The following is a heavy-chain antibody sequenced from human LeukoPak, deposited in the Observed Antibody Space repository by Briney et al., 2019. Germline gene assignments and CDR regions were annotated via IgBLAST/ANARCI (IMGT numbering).Heavy chain of an antibody. V-gene: IGHV1-24*01. CDR2: FDPEDGET. J-gene: IGHJ5*02. D-gene: IGHD5-18*01. CDR3: ATLSNSYGFFWLDP. Sequence: ASLKVSCKVSGYTLTELSMHWVRQAPGKGLEWMGGFDPEDGETIYAQKFQGRVTMTEDTSTDTAYMELSSLRSEDTAVYYCATLSNSYGFFWLDPWGQGTLVTVSS. CDR1: GYTLTELS.